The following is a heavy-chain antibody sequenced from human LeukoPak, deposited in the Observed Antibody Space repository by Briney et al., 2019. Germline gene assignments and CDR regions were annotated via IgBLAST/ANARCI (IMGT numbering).Heavy chain of an antibody. Sequence: GGSLRLSCAASGFTFSSYAMHWVRQAPGKGLEYVSAISSNGGSTYYANSVKGRFTISRDNSKNTLYLQMGSLRAEDMAVYYCARGGVVPAAPYYYGMDVRGQGTTVTVSS. V-gene: IGHV3-64*01. CDR3: ARGGVVPAAPYYYGMDV. J-gene: IGHJ6*02. CDR1: GFTFSSYA. D-gene: IGHD2-2*01. CDR2: ISSNGGST.